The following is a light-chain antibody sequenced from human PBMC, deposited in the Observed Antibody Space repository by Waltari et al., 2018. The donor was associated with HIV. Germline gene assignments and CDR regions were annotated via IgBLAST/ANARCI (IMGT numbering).Light chain of an antibody. Sequence: SAVTQPASVSGLPGQSITISCTGHDSDFGLYNFVSWYQQHPGKLPRLIVYDVDSRASGISTRFSGSKSGHTASLSISGLRAEDEADYYCAFSTDDNTWLFGGGTKVTVL. CDR3: AFSTDDNTWL. V-gene: IGLV2-14*03. CDR2: DVD. J-gene: IGLJ3*02. CDR1: DSDFGLYNF.